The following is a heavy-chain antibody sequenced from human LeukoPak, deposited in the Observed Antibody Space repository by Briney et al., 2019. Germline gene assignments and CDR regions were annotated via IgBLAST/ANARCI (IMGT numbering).Heavy chain of an antibody. Sequence: ASVKVYCKASGYIFTNYGISWVRQAPGQGLEWMGWISAYSGHTNYAQKFQGRVTMTTETSTTTVYMELRSLRSDDTAVYYCARAGGGIAVAANNWFDPWGQGTLVTVSS. J-gene: IGHJ5*02. V-gene: IGHV1-18*01. CDR2: ISAYSGHT. D-gene: IGHD6-19*01. CDR3: ARAGGGIAVAANNWFDP. CDR1: GYIFTNYG.